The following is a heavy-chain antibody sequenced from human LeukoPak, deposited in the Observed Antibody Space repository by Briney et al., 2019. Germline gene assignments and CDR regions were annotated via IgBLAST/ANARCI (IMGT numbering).Heavy chain of an antibody. J-gene: IGHJ3*02. CDR2: INWNGGST. CDR3: ARVYCSSTSCYEDDAFDI. Sequence: PGGSLRLSCAASGFTFDDYGMSWVRQAPGKGLEWVSGINWNGGSTGYADSVKGRFTISRDNAKNSLYLQMNSLRAEDTGLYHCARVYCSSTSCYEDDAFDIWGQGTMVTVSS. D-gene: IGHD2-2*01. CDR1: GFTFDDYG. V-gene: IGHV3-20*01.